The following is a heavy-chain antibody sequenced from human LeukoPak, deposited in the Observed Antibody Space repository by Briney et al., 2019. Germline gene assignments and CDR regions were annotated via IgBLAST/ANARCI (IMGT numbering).Heavy chain of an antibody. Sequence: SETLSHTCAVYGGSFSGYYWSWIRQPPGKGLEWIGEINHSGSTNYNPSLKSRATISVDTSKNQFSLKLSSVTAADTAVYYCASRHYDILTGHSPGGMDVWGQGTTVTVSS. D-gene: IGHD3-9*01. CDR2: INHSGST. CDR1: GGSFSGYY. V-gene: IGHV4-34*01. CDR3: ASRHYDILTGHSPGGMDV. J-gene: IGHJ6*02.